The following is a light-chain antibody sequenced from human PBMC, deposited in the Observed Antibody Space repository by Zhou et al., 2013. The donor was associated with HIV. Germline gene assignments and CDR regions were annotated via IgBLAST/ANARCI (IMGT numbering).Light chain of an antibody. Sequence: EIVLTQSPDTLSLSPGERATLSCRASQSVSSTYLAWYQQKPGQAPRLLIYGASSRATGIPDRFSGSGSGTDFTLTISRLEPEDFAVYYCQQYGDSPPWTFGKGPRWKS. CDR2: GAS. CDR3: QQYGDSPPWT. J-gene: IGKJ1*01. V-gene: IGKV3-20*01. CDR1: QSVSSTY.